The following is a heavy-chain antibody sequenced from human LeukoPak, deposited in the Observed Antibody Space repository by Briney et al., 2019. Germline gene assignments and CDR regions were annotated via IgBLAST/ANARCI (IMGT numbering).Heavy chain of an antibody. CDR3: AKGVYGSGSYREYFEQ. Sequence: RGSLRLSCTASALTFNNYAMSWVRQAPGKGLEWVSASSASGDSPYYADSVKGRFTISRDNSKNTLDLQMNSLRVEDTAVYYCAKGVYGSGSYREYFEQWGQGTLVTVSS. V-gene: IGHV3-23*01. D-gene: IGHD3-10*01. CDR1: ALTFNNYA. J-gene: IGHJ1*01. CDR2: SSASGDSP.